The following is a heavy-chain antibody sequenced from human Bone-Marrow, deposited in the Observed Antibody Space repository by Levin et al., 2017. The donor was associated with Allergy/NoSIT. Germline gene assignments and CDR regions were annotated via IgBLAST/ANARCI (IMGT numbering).Heavy chain of an antibody. Sequence: GASVKVSCKASGYTFSNYGITWVRQAPGQGLEWMGWISLYTGKAKYAEKFQGRVVMTTDTSADTAYMEMTSLRPDDTAVFYCARDRDRSWFDPWGQGTQVIVSS. CDR2: ISLYTGKA. CDR1: GYTFSNYG. CDR3: ARDRDRSWFDP. J-gene: IGHJ5*02. V-gene: IGHV1-18*04. D-gene: IGHD3-16*02.